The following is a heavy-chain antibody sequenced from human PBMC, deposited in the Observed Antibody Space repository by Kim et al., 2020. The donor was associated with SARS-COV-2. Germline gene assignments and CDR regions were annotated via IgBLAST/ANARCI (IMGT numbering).Heavy chain of an antibody. V-gene: IGHV3-53*01. J-gene: IGHJ4*02. D-gene: IGHD6-19*01. Sequence: GGSLRLSCAASGFTVSSNYMSWVRQAPGKGLEWVSVIYSGGSTYYADSVKGRFTISRDNSKNTLYLQMNSLRAEDTAVYYCARVPQYSSGWFPRVYWGQGTLVTVSS. CDR1: GFTVSSNY. CDR3: ARVPQYSSGWFPRVY. CDR2: IYSGGST.